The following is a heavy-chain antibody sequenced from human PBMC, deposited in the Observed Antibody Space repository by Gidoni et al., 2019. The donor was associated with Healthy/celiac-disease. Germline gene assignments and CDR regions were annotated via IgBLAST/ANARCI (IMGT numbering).Heavy chain of an antibody. D-gene: IGHD1-26*01. V-gene: IGHV4-30-2*01. J-gene: IGHJ4*02. CDR1: GGSISSGGYS. Sequence: QLQLQESGSGLVKPSQTLSLTCAVSGGSISSGGYSWSWIRQPPGKGREWIGYNYHSGSTYYNPSLKSRVTISVDRSKNQFSLKLSSVTAADTAVYYCARGGGSYHQWYFDYWGQGTLVTVSS. CDR2: NYHSGST. CDR3: ARGGGSYHQWYFDY.